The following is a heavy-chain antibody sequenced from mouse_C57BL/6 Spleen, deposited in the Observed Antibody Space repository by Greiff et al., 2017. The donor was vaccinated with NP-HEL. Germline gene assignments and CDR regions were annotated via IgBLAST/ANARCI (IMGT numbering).Heavy chain of an antibody. CDR2: LNPSTGGT. J-gene: IGHJ2*01. V-gene: IGHV1-42*01. D-gene: IGHD6-5*01. Sequence: EVQLQQSGPELVKPGASVKISCKASGYSFTGYYMNWVTQSPEKSLEWIGELNPSTGGTTYNQKFKAKATLTVDKSSSTAYMQLKSLTSEDSAVYYCARSSLEYYFDYWGQGTTLTVSS. CDR3: ARSSLEYYFDY. CDR1: GYSFTGYY.